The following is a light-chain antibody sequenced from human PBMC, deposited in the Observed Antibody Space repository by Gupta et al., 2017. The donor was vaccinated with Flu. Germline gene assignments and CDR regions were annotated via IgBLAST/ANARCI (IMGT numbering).Light chain of an antibody. Sequence: QSVFTQPPSVSAAPGQKVTISCSGSSSNIGDNYVSWYQQLPGTAPKLLIYENNKRPSGIPDRFSGSQSGASATLGITGLQTGDEADYYCGTWDSRLSAYVFGAGTKVTVL. CDR2: ENN. J-gene: IGLJ1*01. CDR3: GTWDSRLSAYV. CDR1: SSNIGDNY. V-gene: IGLV1-51*02.